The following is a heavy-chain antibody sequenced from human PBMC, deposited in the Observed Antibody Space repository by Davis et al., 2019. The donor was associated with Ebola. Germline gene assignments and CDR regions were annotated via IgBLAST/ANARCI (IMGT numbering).Heavy chain of an antibody. CDR2: INHSGNT. V-gene: IGHV4-34*01. J-gene: IGHJ3*02. Sequence: SETLSLTCAVYGGSFSGDYWSWVRQPPGKGLEWIGEINHSGNTNYSPSLKSRVTISVDTAKNQFSLRLSSVTAADTAVYYCANSYEYAFDIWGQGTMVTASS. CDR1: GGSFSGDY. D-gene: IGHD5-12*01. CDR3: ANSYEYAFDI.